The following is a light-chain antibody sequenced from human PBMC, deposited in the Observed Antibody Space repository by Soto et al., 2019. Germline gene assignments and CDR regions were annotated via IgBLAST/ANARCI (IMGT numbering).Light chain of an antibody. J-gene: IGKJ1*01. V-gene: IGKV3-15*01. Sequence: EIVMTQSPVTLSVSPGGRATLSCGASQSISDTLAWYQQKPGQAPRLLIHGASTRAPGFPARFSGSGSGTDFTLTISSLQSEDFAVYYCQQYNNWAWTFGQGTKVEIK. CDR2: GAS. CDR1: QSISDT. CDR3: QQYNNWAWT.